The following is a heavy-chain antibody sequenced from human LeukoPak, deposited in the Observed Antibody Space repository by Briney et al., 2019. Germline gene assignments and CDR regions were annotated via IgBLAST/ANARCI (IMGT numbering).Heavy chain of an antibody. V-gene: IGHV4-34*01. D-gene: IGHD3-10*01. J-gene: IGHJ3*02. CDR1: GGSFSGYY. CDR3: ARVSMVRGVIVPDAFDI. CDR2: INHSGST. Sequence: SETLSLTCAVYGGSFSGYYWSWIRQPPGKGLEWIGEINHSGSTNYNPSLKSRVTISVDTSKNQFSLKLSSATAADTAVYYCARVSMVRGVIVPDAFDIWGQGTMVTVSS.